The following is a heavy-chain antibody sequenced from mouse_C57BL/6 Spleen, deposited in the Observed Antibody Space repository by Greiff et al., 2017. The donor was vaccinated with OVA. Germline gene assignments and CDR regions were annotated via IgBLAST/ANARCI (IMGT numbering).Heavy chain of an antibody. J-gene: IGHJ2*01. CDR3: ARDEGDY. CDR1: GFTFSDYY. Sequence: EVKLVESEGGLVQPGSSMKLSCTASGFTFSDYYMAWVRQVPEKGLEWVANINYDGSSTYYLDSLKSRFIISRDNAKNILYLQMSSLKSEDTATYYCARDEGDYWGQGTTLTVSS. V-gene: IGHV5-16*01. CDR2: INYDGSST.